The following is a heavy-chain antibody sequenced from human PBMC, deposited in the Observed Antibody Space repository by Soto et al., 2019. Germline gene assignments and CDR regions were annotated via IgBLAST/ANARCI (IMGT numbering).Heavy chain of an antibody. D-gene: IGHD6-19*01. J-gene: IGHJ4*02. Sequence: EVHLVESGGGLVKPGGSVRLSCAASGFTFISYILNWVRQAPGEGLEWVSSISSSSTYIYYADSVKGRFTISRDNAKNSLYLQMNSLRAEDTAVYYCARVYSSGWYDYWGQGTLVTVSS. V-gene: IGHV3-21*01. CDR1: GFTFISYI. CDR2: ISSSSTYI. CDR3: ARVYSSGWYDY.